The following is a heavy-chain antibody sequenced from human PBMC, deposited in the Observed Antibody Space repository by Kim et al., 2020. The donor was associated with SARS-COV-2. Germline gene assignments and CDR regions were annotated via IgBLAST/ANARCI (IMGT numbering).Heavy chain of an antibody. D-gene: IGHD3-22*01. CDR3: ARDPAYDSSVYAADD. Sequence: ASVKVSCKASGYTFTSYGISWLRQAPGQGLVWMGWISVYNANTNYAQNLQARLTMTTDTSTSTAYMELRSLTSDDTAVYYCARDPAYDSSVYAADDWGQG. CDR2: ISVYNANT. V-gene: IGHV1-18*01. CDR1: GYTFTSYG. J-gene: IGHJ4*02.